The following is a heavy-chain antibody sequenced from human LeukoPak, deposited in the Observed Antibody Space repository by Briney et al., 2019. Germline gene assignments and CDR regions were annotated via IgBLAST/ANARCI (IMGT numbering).Heavy chain of an antibody. CDR1: GFTFSSYA. CDR2: ISYDGSDK. D-gene: IGHD4-11*01. CDR3: ARATAVEGDYFDY. J-gene: IGHJ4*02. V-gene: IGHV3-30*04. Sequence: GGSLRLSCAASGFTFSSYAMHWVRQAPGKGLEWVAVISYDGSDKYYADSVKGRFTISRDNSKNTLYLQMNSLRAEDTAVYYCARATAVEGDYFDYWGQGTLVTVSS.